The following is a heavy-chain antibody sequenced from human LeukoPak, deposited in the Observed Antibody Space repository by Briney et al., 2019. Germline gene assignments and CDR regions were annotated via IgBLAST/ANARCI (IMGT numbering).Heavy chain of an antibody. CDR2: IKEDGSEK. CDR3: TRGDSSSKIDY. V-gene: IGHV3-7*01. CDR1: GFTFRGYW. Sequence: PGGSLRLSCAASGFTFRGYWMSWVRQAPGKGLEWVANIKEDGSEKYYVDSVKGRFTISRDNAKNSLNLQMDSLRVEDTAVYHCTRGDSSSKIDYWGQGTLVTVSS. J-gene: IGHJ4*02. D-gene: IGHD6-6*01.